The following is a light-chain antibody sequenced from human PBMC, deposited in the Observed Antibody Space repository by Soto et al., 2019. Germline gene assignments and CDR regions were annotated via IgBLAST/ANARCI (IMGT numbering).Light chain of an antibody. CDR1: QSLSSSS. J-gene: IGKJ1*01. V-gene: IGKV3-20*01. CDR2: DAS. CDR3: QQYDTSPT. Sequence: EIVLTQSPCTLSLSTGKRATLSCRASQSLSSSSLAWYQQKPGQAPRLLIYDASSRAAVIPDRFSGRGSRTDFTLTISRLEPEDFAVYHCQQYDTSPTFGQGTKVDIK.